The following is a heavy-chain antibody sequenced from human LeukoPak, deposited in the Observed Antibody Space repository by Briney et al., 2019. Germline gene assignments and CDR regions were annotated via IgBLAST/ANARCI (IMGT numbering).Heavy chain of an antibody. Sequence: PSETLSLTCTVSGGSISSYYWSWIRQPPGKGLEWIGYIYYSGSTNYNPSPKSRVTISVDTSKNQFSLKLSSVTAADTAVYYCARGMVIIDYWGQGTLVTVSS. D-gene: IGHD3-3*01. J-gene: IGHJ4*02. CDR2: IYYSGST. V-gene: IGHV4-59*01. CDR3: ARGMVIIDY. CDR1: GGSISSYY.